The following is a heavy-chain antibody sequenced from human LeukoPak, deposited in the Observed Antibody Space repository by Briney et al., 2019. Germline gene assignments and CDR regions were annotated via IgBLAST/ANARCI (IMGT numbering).Heavy chain of an antibody. CDR3: ARWGSLNADY. J-gene: IGHJ4*02. D-gene: IGHD3-16*01. CDR1: GLTVSSNY. V-gene: IGHV3-66*01. CDR2: IYSSGST. Sequence: GGSLRLSCAASGLTVSSNYMSWVRQAPGKGLEWVSVIYSSGSTYYADPVKGRFTISRDNSKNTLYLQMNSLRVEDTAVYYCARWGSLNADYWGQGTLVTVSS.